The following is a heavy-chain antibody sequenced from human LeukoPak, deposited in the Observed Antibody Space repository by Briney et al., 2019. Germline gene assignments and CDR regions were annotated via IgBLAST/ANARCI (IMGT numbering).Heavy chain of an antibody. CDR1: GFTVSSNH. V-gene: IGHV3-53*01. CDR3: ARGPAGYN. J-gene: IGHJ4*02. Sequence: GGSLRLSCTASGFTVSSNHMSWVRQAPGKGLEWVSVIYSGGSTDYADSVKGRFTISRDNLKNTLYLQMNSLRAEDTAVYYCARGPAGYNWGQGTLVTFSS. CDR2: IYSGGST. D-gene: IGHD1-1*01.